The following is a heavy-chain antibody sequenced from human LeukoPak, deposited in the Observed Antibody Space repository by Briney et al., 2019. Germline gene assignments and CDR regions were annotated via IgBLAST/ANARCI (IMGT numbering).Heavy chain of an antibody. J-gene: IGHJ4*02. CDR1: GGTISSYY. V-gene: IGHV4-59*08. Sequence: PSETLSLTCTVSGGTISSYYWNWIRQPPGKGLEWIGYIHSSGSTKYNPSLKSRVTISVDTSKNQFSLKLRSVTAADRAVYYCARWYSSGWAFDYWGQGTLVTVSS. CDR3: ARWYSSGWAFDY. D-gene: IGHD6-19*01. CDR2: IHSSGST.